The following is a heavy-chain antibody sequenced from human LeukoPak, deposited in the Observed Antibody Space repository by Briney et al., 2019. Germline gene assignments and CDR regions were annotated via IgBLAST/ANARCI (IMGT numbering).Heavy chain of an antibody. CDR3: ARDKGYYYDSSGYPS. J-gene: IGHJ4*02. Sequence: ASVKVSCKASGYTFTGYYMHWVRQAPGQGLEWMGRINPNSGGTNYAQKFQGRVTMTRDTSISTAYMELSRLRSGDTAVYYCARDKGYYYDSSGYPSWGQGTLVTVSS. D-gene: IGHD3-22*01. V-gene: IGHV1-2*06. CDR1: GYTFTGYY. CDR2: INPNSGGT.